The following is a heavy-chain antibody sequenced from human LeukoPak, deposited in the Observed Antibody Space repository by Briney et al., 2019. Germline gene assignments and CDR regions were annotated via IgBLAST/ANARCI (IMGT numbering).Heavy chain of an antibody. CDR2: ISAYNGNT. J-gene: IGHJ5*02. D-gene: IGHD5-18*01. Sequence: GASVKVSCKASGYTFTSYGISWVRQAPGQGLEWMGWISAYNGNTNYAQKLQGRVTMTTDTSTSTAYMELRSLRSDDTAVYYCARMHPRGYSYGSYFDPWGQGTLVTVSS. CDR3: ARMHPRGYSYGSYFDP. V-gene: IGHV1-18*01. CDR1: GYTFTSYG.